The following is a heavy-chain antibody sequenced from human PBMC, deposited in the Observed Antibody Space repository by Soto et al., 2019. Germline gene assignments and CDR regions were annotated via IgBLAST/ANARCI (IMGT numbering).Heavy chain of an antibody. CDR1: GFTFSNYA. J-gene: IGHJ4*02. V-gene: IGHV3-23*01. CDR3: AKDLRGYCSGDSCYFYYFEY. CDR2: ISGSTGST. D-gene: IGHD2-15*01. Sequence: PGGSLRLSCAASGFTFSNYAMSWVRQAPGKGLEWVSAISGSTGSTYYADSVKGRFTISRDNSKNTLYLQMNSLRAEDTAVYYCAKDLRGYCSGDSCYFYYFEYWGQGTLVTVSS.